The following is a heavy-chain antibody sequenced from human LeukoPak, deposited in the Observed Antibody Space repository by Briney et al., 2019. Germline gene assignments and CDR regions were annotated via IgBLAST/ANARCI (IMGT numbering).Heavy chain of an antibody. CDR2: ISSSGSTI. D-gene: IGHD1-26*01. Sequence: GGSLRLSCAASGFTFSSYEMNWVRQAPGKGLEWVSYISSSGSTIYYADSVKGRFTISRDNSKNTLYLQMNSLRAEDTAVYFCAKRVGATSWFAYWGQGTLVTVSS. V-gene: IGHV3-48*03. CDR1: GFTFSSYE. CDR3: AKRVGATSWFAY. J-gene: IGHJ4*02.